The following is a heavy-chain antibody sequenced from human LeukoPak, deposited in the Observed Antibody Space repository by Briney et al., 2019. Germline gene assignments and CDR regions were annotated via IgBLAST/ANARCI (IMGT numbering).Heavy chain of an antibody. CDR1: GGSISSGGYY. V-gene: IGHV4-61*02. J-gene: IGHJ6*02. CDR3: ARDFSNDYDFWSGNYYYYGMDV. D-gene: IGHD3-3*01. Sequence: MSSETLSLTCTVSGGSISSGGYYWSWTRQPAGKGLEWIGRIYTSGSTNYNPSLKSRVTMSVDTSKNQFSLKLSSVTAADTAVYYCARDFSNDYDFWSGNYYYYGMDVWGQGTTVTVSS. CDR2: IYTSGST.